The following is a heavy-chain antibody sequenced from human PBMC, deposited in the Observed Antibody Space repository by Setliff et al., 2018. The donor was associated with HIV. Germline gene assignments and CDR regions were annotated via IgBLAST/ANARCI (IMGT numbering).Heavy chain of an antibody. D-gene: IGHD3-16*01. Sequence: GGSLRLSCAASGFTLSSSPMTWVRQAPGKGLEWVSFIYSDGRTHYADSVKGLFTLSRDNSNNMMHLQMNGLRPEDTAVYYCAKGVKWLDPWGQGTLVTVS. CDR2: IYSDGRT. CDR1: GFTLSSSP. J-gene: IGHJ5*02. V-gene: IGHV3-53*01. CDR3: AKGVKWLDP.